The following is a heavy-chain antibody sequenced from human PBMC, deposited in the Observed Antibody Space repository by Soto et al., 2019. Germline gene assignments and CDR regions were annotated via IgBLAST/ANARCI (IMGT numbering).Heavy chain of an antibody. CDR2: IWYDGSNK. D-gene: IGHD6-19*01. CDR3: VLIAVAPEPDVDY. J-gene: IGHJ4*02. Sequence: GGSLRLSCTASGFTFSSYGMHWVRQAQGKGLEWVAVIWYDGSNKYYADSVKDRFTISRDNSTNTLYLQMNSLRAEDRAVYYCVLIAVAPEPDVDYWGQGTLVTVSS. V-gene: IGHV3-33*01. CDR1: GFTFSSYG.